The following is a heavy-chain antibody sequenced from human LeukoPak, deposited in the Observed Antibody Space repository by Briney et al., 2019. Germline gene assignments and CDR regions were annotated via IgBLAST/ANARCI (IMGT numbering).Heavy chain of an antibody. CDR3: ARDHHDYGGNSGLQH. V-gene: IGHV4-61*02. CDR2: IYTSGST. Sequence: PSQTLSLTXTVSGGSISSGSYYWSWIRQPAGKGLEWIGRIYTSGSTNYNPSLKSRVTISVDTSKNQFSLKLSSVTAADTAVYYCARDHHDYGGNSGLQHWGQGTLVTVSS. D-gene: IGHD4-23*01. J-gene: IGHJ1*01. CDR1: GGSISSGSYY.